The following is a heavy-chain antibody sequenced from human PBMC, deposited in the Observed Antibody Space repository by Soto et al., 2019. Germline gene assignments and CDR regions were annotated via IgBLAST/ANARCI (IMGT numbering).Heavy chain of an antibody. J-gene: IGHJ4*02. V-gene: IGHV3-23*01. CDR1: GFTFSSYA. Sequence: GGSLRLACAASGFTFSSYAMSWVRQAPGKGLEWVSAIGNSGGSTYYADSVKGRLTISRDNSKNTLYLQMNSLRAEDTAVYYCAKDPRYCSSTGCFMWGQGTLVTVSS. CDR3: AKDPRYCSSTGCFM. D-gene: IGHD2-2*01. CDR2: IGNSGGST.